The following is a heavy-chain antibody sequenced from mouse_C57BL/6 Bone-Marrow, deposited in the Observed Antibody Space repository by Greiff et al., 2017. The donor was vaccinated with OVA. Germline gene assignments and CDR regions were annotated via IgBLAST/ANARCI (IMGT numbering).Heavy chain of an antibody. V-gene: IGHV7-3*01. Sequence: EVKVVESGGGLVQPGGSLSLSCAASGFTFTDYYMSWVRQPPGKALEWLGFIRNKANGYTTEYSASVKGRFTISRDNSQSILYLQMNALRAEDSATYYCARAYPTGFAYWGQGTLVTVSA. CDR3: ARAYPTGFAY. D-gene: IGHD2-10*01. CDR2: IRNKANGYTT. J-gene: IGHJ3*01. CDR1: GFTFTDYY.